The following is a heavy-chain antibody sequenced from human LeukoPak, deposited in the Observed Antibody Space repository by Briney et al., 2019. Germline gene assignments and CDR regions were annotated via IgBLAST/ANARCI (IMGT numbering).Heavy chain of an antibody. CDR1: GDSISSYC. V-gene: IGHV4-59*05. J-gene: IGHJ4*02. Sequence: PSETLSLTCTVSGDSISSYCWSWIRQPPGKGLEWIGSIYYSGSTYYNPSLKSRVTISVDTSKNQFSLKLSSVTAADTAVYYCARHITSYGDYEGDYFDYWGQGTLVTVSS. CDR2: IYYSGST. CDR3: ARHITSYGDYEGDYFDY. D-gene: IGHD4-17*01.